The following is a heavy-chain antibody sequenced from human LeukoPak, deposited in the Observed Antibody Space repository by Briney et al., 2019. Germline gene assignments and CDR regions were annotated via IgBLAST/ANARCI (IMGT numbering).Heavy chain of an antibody. J-gene: IGHJ4*02. Sequence: SETLSLTCSVSGGSISSYYWSWIRQPPGKGLEWIGYISYSGSTKYNPSLKSRVTISVDTSKNQLSLEVSSVTAADTAVYYCARLWSPMVEIDYWGQGTLVTVSS. CDR1: GGSISSYY. CDR2: ISYSGST. D-gene: IGHD2-15*01. CDR3: ARLWSPMVEIDY. V-gene: IGHV4-59*08.